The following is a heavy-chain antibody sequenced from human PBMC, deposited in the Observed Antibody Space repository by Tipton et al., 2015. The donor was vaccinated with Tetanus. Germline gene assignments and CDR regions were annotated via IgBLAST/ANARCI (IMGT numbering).Heavy chain of an antibody. CDR1: GGSFSGYY. D-gene: IGHD1-26*01. CDR3: AAQVGAASSFFDY. CDR2: INHCGST. V-gene: IGHV4-34*01. Sequence: TLSLTCAVYGGSFSGYYWSWIRQPPGKGLEWIGEINHCGSTNYNPSLKSRVTISVDTSKNQFSLKLSSVTAADTAVYYCAAQVGAASSFFDYWGQGTLVTVSS. J-gene: IGHJ4*02.